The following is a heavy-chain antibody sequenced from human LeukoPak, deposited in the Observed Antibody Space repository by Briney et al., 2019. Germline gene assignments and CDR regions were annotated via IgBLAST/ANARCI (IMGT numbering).Heavy chain of an antibody. Sequence: ASVKVSCRASGYTFTSSDINWVRQATGQGLEWMGWMNPNSGNTGYAQNFQGRVIMTRNTSIATAYMELTSLKSEDTAVYYCARGFRIQSHDYGPYYMDVWGKGTTVTVSS. D-gene: IGHD4-17*01. J-gene: IGHJ6*03. CDR3: ARGFRIQSHDYGPYYMDV. CDR1: GYTFTSSD. CDR2: MNPNSGNT. V-gene: IGHV1-8*01.